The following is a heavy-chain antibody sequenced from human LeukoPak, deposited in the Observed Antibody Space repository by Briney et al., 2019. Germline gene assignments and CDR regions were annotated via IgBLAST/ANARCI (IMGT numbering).Heavy chain of an antibody. CDR1: GYTFTGYY. J-gene: IGHJ6*02. CDR2: INPNSGGT. V-gene: IGHV1-2*02. D-gene: IGHD2-15*01. CDR3: ARAQGFVVVVAATYYYYGMDV. Sequence: ASVKVSCKASGYTFTGYYMHWVRQAPGQGLEWMGWINPNSGGTNYAQKFQGRVTMTRDTSISTAYMELSRLRSDDTAVYYCARAQGFVVVVAATYYYYGMDVWGQGTTVTVSS.